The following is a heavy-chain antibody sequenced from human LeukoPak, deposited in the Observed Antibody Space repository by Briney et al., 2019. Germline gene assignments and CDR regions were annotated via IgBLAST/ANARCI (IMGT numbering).Heavy chain of an antibody. CDR1: GFIFSTYG. J-gene: IGHJ6*02. CDR3: TKRPPSRAGGGYAMDV. Sequence: PGGSLRLSCAASGFIFSTYGMHWVRQAPGKGLEWVAYIRHDGNIKYYADSVKGRFTISRDNSKNTLFLQMSSLRAEDTAVYFCTKRPPSRAGGGYAMDVWGQGTTVTVSS. D-gene: IGHD2-2*01. V-gene: IGHV3-30*02. CDR2: IRHDGNIK.